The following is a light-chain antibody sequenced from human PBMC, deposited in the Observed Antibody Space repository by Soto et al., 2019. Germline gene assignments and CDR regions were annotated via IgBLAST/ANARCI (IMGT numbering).Light chain of an antibody. CDR1: QSVSSY. J-gene: IGKJ5*01. CDR3: QQRSNWPIT. CDR2: DAS. V-gene: IGKV3-11*01. Sequence: EILFTPSSTTLSLSPGGRGTRWWRASQSVSSYLAWYQQKPGQAPRLLIYDASNRATGIPARFSGSGSGTDFTLTISSLEPEDFAVYYCQQRSNWPITFGQGTRLE.